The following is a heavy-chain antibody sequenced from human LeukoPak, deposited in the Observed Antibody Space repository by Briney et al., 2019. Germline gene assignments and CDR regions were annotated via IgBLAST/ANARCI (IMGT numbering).Heavy chain of an antibody. Sequence: PGGSLRLSCAASGFTFSSYGMHWVRQAPGKGLEWVAVIWYDGSNKYYADSVQGRFTISRDDAKNSLYLQMNGLRAEDTAVYYCASPGGHISGWYYWGQGTLVTVSS. D-gene: IGHD6-19*01. CDR3: ASPGGHISGWYY. J-gene: IGHJ4*02. CDR2: IWYDGSNK. CDR1: GFTFSSYG. V-gene: IGHV3-33*08.